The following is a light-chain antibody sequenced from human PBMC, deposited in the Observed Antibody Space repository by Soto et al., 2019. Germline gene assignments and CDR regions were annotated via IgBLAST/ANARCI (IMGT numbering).Light chain of an antibody. J-gene: IGKJ4*01. CDR3: QQRSYWPPLT. Sequence: EIVLTQSPATLSLSPGERATLSCRASQSVSSYLAWYQQKPGQAPRLLIYDASNRATGIPARFSGSGSGTDFTLTICSLEPEDFAVYYCQQRSYWPPLTFGGGTKVEI. CDR1: QSVSSY. CDR2: DAS. V-gene: IGKV3-11*01.